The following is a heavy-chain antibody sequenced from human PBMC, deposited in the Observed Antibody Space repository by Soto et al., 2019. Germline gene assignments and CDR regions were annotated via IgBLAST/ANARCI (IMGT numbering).Heavy chain of an antibody. Sequence: ASVKVSCKTSGYNFTSHYIHWVRQAPGQRLESMGIIYPRGGSTIYAQKFQGKVTMTRDTSTHTLYMELSSLRSEDTAIYYCARVGYSSTGATLHFHGLDVWGQGTTVTVSS. CDR1: GYNFTSHY. CDR2: IYPRGGST. J-gene: IGHJ6*02. V-gene: IGHV1-46*01. CDR3: ARVGYSSTGATLHFHGLDV. D-gene: IGHD3-22*01.